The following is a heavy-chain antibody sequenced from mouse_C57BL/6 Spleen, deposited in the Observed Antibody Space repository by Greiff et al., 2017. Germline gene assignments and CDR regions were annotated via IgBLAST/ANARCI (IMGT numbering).Heavy chain of an antibody. V-gene: IGHV5-16*01. CDR1: GFTFSDYY. CDR3: ARWHYGSCDY. J-gene: IGHJ2*01. D-gene: IGHD1-1*01. CDR2: INYDGSST. Sequence: EVKLVESEGGLVQPGSSMKLSCTASGFTFSDYYMAWVRQVPEKGLEWVANINYDGSSTYYLDSLKSRFIISRDNAKNILYLQMSSLKSEDTATYYCARWHYGSCDYWGQGTTLTVSS.